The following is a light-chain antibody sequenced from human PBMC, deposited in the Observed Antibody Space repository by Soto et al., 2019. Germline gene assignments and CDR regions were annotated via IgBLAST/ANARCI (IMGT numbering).Light chain of an antibody. CDR1: NSDIGGYNI. V-gene: IGLV2-14*01. Sequence: QCVRTQAASVSGSPGRASSLSCTGTNSDIGGYNIVSWYQQHPGKAPKLMIYDVSIRPSGVSDRFSGSKSANTASLTISGLQPEDEADYYCTSYAPGGTHAFGTGTKVTVL. CDR3: TSYAPGGTHA. J-gene: IGLJ1*01. CDR2: DVS.